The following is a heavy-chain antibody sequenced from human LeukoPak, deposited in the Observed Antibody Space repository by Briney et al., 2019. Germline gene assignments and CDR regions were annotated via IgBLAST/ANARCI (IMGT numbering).Heavy chain of an antibody. CDR1: GFTVSSNY. CDR2: IWYDGSNK. J-gene: IGHJ4*02. Sequence: GGSLRLSCAASGFTVSSNYMSWVRQAPGKGLEWVAVIWYDGSNKYYADSVKGRFTISRDNSKNTLYLQMNSLRAEDTAVYYCARDTRRDQYSSGWFDYWGQGTLVTVSS. D-gene: IGHD6-19*01. V-gene: IGHV3-33*08. CDR3: ARDTRRDQYSSGWFDY.